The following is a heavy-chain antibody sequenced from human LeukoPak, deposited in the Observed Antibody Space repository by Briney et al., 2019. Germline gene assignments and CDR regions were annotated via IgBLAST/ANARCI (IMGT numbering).Heavy chain of an antibody. CDR3: ARDSLSPYSSGWQGGRFFDY. D-gene: IGHD6-19*01. V-gene: IGHV3-30*04. CDR2: ISYDGSNK. Sequence: QPGRSLRLSCAASGFTFSSYAMHWVRQAPGKGLEWVAVISYDGSNKYYADSVKGRFTISRDNSKNTLYLQMNSLRAEDTAVYYCARDSLSPYSSGWQGGRFFDYWGQGALVTVSS. CDR1: GFTFSSYA. J-gene: IGHJ4*02.